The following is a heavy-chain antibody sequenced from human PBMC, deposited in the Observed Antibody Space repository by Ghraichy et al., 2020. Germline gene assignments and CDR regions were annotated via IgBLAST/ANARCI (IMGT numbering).Heavy chain of an antibody. D-gene: IGHD3-3*01. V-gene: IGHV1-3*01. CDR2: IIAGNGNT. J-gene: IGHJ4*02. CDR3: AREYYDFWAGNYLDQ. Sequence: ASVKVSCKASGYTFTTYRIHWVRQAPGQRLEWMGRIIAGNGNTTYSQAFEDRVTLTRDTSANTAYMELSSLGPEDTAVYFCAREYYDFWAGNYLDQWGQGTPVTVSS. CDR1: GYTFTTYR.